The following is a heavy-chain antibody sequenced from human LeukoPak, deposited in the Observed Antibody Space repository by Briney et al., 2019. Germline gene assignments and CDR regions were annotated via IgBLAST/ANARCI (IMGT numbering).Heavy chain of an antibody. J-gene: IGHJ4*02. Sequence: PSETLSLTCTVSGGPISSGGYYWSWIRQHPGKGLEWIGYIYYSGSTYYNPSLKSRVTISVDTSKNQFSLKLSSVTAADTAVYYCARRPVTLAVDYWGQGTLVTVSS. D-gene: IGHD5-18*01. V-gene: IGHV4-31*03. CDR1: GGPISSGGYY. CDR3: ARRPVTLAVDY. CDR2: IYYSGST.